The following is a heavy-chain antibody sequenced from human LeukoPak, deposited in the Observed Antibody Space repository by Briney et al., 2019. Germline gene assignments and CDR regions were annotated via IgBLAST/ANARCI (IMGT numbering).Heavy chain of an antibody. CDR1: SDSISSYY. CDR3: ARVDIVATIHFDY. J-gene: IGHJ4*02. CDR2: IYTSGST. Sequence: SETLSLTCTVSSDSISSYYWSWIRQPAGNGLEWIGRIYTSGSTNYNPSLKSRVSISVDTSKNQFSLILTSVTAADTAVYYCARVDIVATIHFDYWGQGTLVTVSS. D-gene: IGHD5-12*01. V-gene: IGHV4-4*07.